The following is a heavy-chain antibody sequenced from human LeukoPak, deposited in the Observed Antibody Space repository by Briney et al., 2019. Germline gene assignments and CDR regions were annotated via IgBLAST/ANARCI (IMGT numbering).Heavy chain of an antibody. V-gene: IGHV3-49*04. CDR2: IRSKAYGGTT. CDR1: GFTFGDYA. CDR3: TRDPEAYYYDSSGYSTFDY. Sequence: GGSLRLSCTASGFTFGDYAMSWVRQAPGKGLEWVGFIRSKAYGGTTEYAASVKGRFTISRDDSKSIAYLQMNSLKTEDTAVYYCTRDPEAYYYDSSGYSTFDYWGQGTLVTVSS. J-gene: IGHJ4*02. D-gene: IGHD3-22*01.